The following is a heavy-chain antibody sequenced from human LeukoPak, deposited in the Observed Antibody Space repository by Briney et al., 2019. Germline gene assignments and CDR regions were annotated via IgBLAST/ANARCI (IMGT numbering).Heavy chain of an antibody. J-gene: IGHJ4*02. CDR2: IRYDGSNK. V-gene: IGHV3-30*02. CDR3: AKTSMTTVTTALDY. Sequence: PGGSLRLSCAVSGFTFHTFGIHWVRQAPGKGLEWVAFIRYDGSNKYYADSVKGRFTISRDNSKNTLYLQMNSLRAEDTAVYYCAKTSMTTVTTALDYWGQGTLVTVSS. D-gene: IGHD4-17*01. CDR1: GFTFHTFG.